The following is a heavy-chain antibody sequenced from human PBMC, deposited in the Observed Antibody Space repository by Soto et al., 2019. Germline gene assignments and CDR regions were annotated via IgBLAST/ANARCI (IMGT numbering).Heavy chain of an antibody. V-gene: IGHV1-18*01. D-gene: IGHD1-7*01. CDR1: GYTFTSYG. CDR3: ARRSGPGTTYNYFALDV. CDR2: ISAYNGNT. Sequence: QVQLVQSGVEVKKPGASVKVSCKASGYTFTSYGISWVRQAPGQGLEWMGWISAYNGNTNYAQKDQGRVTMTTDTSTSTAYMELRSLRSDATAVYYCARRSGPGTTYNYFALDVWGQGTTVTVSS. J-gene: IGHJ6*02.